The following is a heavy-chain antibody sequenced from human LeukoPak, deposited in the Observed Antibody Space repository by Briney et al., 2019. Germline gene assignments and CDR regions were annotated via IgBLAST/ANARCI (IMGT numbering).Heavy chain of an antibody. Sequence: GGSLRLSCAASGFTFSSYWMSWVRQAPGKGLEWVANIKQDGSEKYYVDSVKGRFTISRDNAKNSLYLQMNSLRAEDAAVYYCARANSSSWPDTADYWGQGTLVTVSS. CDR3: ARANSSSWPDTADY. D-gene: IGHD6-13*01. V-gene: IGHV3-7*01. CDR1: GFTFSSYW. CDR2: IKQDGSEK. J-gene: IGHJ4*02.